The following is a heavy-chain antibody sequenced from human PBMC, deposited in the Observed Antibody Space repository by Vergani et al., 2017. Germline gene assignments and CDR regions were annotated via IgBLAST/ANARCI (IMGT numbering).Heavy chain of an antibody. Sequence: QVQLVQSGSEVKKPGASVKVSCRASGYTFTNYALNWVRQAPGQGLEWMGWINSNSGNPTYAQGFKGRFVFSLDSSGSTSYLQINSLQPEDTAVYYCVRTRAGSCTGGGGDSGWFDPWGQGTLVTVSS. CDR3: VRTRAGSCTGGGGDSGWFDP. D-gene: IGHD2-8*02. CDR2: INSNSGNP. J-gene: IGHJ5*02. CDR1: GYTFTNYA. V-gene: IGHV7-4-1*02.